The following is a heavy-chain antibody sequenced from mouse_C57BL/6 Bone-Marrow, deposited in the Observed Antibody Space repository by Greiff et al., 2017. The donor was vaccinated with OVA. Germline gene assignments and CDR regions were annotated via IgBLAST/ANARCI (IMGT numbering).Heavy chain of an antibody. D-gene: IGHD1-1*01. CDR2: ICSGGSYT. J-gene: IGHJ3*01. V-gene: IGHV5-6*01. CDR1: GFTFSSYG. Sequence: EVQVVESGGDLVKPGGSLKLSCAASGFTFSSYGMSWVRQTPDKRLEWVATICSGGSYTYYPDSVKGRFTISRDNAKNTLYLQMSSLKSEDTAMYYCGRHYYGSNFAYWGQGTLVTVSA. CDR3: GRHYYGSNFAY.